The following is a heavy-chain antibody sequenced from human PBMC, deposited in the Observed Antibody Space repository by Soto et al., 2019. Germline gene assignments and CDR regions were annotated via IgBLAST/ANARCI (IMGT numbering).Heavy chain of an antibody. V-gene: IGHV4-59*08. CDR2: MYDGGSS. D-gene: IGHD2-2*01. CDR1: GASIRSNY. CDR3: ARLEVGLWYFDL. Sequence: QVLLQESGPGLLKPSETLSLTCTVSGASIRSNYWSWVRQPPGEGLEWIGYMYDGGSSNYNPSLESRVTLSVATSDPQFSLKLTSVTAADTAVYFCARLEVGLWYFDLWGRGTLVTVS. J-gene: IGHJ2*01.